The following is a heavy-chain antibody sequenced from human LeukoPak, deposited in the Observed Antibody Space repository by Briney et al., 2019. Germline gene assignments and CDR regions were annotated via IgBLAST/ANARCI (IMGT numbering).Heavy chain of an antibody. Sequence: ASVKVSCKASGYTFTGYYMHWVRQAPGQGLEWMGIINPSGGSTSYAQKFQGRVTMTRDTSTSTVYMELSSLRSEDTAVYYCARDPHVLRFLEWPSGHFDYWGQGTLVTVSS. CDR1: GYTFTGYY. CDR3: ARDPHVLRFLEWPSGHFDY. D-gene: IGHD3-3*01. V-gene: IGHV1-46*01. J-gene: IGHJ4*02. CDR2: INPSGGST.